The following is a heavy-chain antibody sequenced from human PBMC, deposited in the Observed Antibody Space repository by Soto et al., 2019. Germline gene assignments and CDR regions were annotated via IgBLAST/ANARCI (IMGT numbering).Heavy chain of an antibody. CDR1: GFTFSSYA. CDR2: ISGSGGST. CDR3: AKDKLAAAGISPHSSGWPSYFDY. J-gene: IGHJ4*02. Sequence: GGSLRLSCAASGFTFSSYAMSWVRQAPGKGLEWVSAISGSGGSTYYADSVKGRFTISRDNSKNTLYLQMNSLSAEETAVYYCAKDKLAAAGISPHSSGWPSYFDYWGQGTLVTVSS. V-gene: IGHV3-23*01. D-gene: IGHD6-13*01.